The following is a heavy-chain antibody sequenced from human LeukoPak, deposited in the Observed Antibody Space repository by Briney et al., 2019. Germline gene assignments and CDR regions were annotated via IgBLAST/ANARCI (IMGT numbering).Heavy chain of an antibody. CDR3: ARGTLDYDFWSGRFFYMDV. J-gene: IGHJ6*03. D-gene: IGHD3-3*01. CDR2: IYSGGST. Sequence: PGGSLRLSCAASGFTFSSYSMNWVRQAPGKGLEWVSVIYSGGSTYYADSVKGRFTISRDNPKNTLYLQMNSLRAEDTAVYFCARGTLDYDFWSGRFFYMDVWGKGTTVTVSS. V-gene: IGHV3-66*01. CDR1: GFTFSSYS.